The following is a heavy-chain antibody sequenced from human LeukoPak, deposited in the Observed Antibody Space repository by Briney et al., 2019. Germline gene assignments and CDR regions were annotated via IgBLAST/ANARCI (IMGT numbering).Heavy chain of an antibody. J-gene: IGHJ4*02. V-gene: IGHV1-18*01. CDR1: GYTFTSYG. CDR2: ISAYNGNT. Sequence: ASVKVSCKAFGYTFTSYGISWVRQAPGQGLEWMGWISAYNGNTNYAQKLQGRVTMTTDTSTSTAYMELRSLRSDDTAVYYCARIRLWDYDSSGYYLWGQGTLVTVSS. D-gene: IGHD3-22*01. CDR3: ARIRLWDYDSSGYYL.